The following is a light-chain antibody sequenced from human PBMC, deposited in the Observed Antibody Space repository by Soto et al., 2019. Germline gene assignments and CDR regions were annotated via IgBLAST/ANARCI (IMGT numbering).Light chain of an antibody. Sequence: QSALTQPHSASGTPGQRVTISCSGSSSNIGTSSVHWFQQLPGTAPKLLISTTNQRPSGVPERFSGSKSGTSASLAISGLQSEDEADYYCAAWDDSLNGHVFGTGTKVPV. V-gene: IGLV1-44*01. J-gene: IGLJ1*01. CDR2: TTN. CDR1: SSNIGTSS. CDR3: AAWDDSLNGHV.